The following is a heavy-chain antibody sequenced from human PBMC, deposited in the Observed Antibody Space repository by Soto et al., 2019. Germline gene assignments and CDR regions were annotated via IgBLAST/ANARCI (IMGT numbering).Heavy chain of an antibody. CDR2: ISDSGGAT. CDR3: AKDLMRCSTSTCLRTCLLGX. CDR1: ICIFEKYA. J-gene: IGHJ4*01. Sequence: GGSLRLSCAASICIFEKYAMNWVRQAPGKGLEWVSSISDSGGATHYAYSVKVRFTISRDNSNNTLYLDMHTLRVEDTAVYFCAKDLMRCSTSTCLRTCLLGXWGQGKMVSVCX. V-gene: IGHV3-23*01. D-gene: IGHD2-2*01.